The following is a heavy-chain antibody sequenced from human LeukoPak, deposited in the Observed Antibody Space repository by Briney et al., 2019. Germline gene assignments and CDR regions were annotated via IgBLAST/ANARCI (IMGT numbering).Heavy chain of an antibody. J-gene: IGHJ3*02. CDR2: IYPGDSDT. CDR1: GYSFTSYW. D-gene: IGHD3-22*01. Sequence: GESLKISCKGSGYSFTSYWIGWVRQMPGKGLEWMGIIYPGDSDTRYSPSFQGQVTISADKSISTAYPQWSSLKASDTAMYYCARQETYYYDSSGYADAFDIWGQGTMVTVSS. CDR3: ARQETYYYDSSGYADAFDI. V-gene: IGHV5-51*01.